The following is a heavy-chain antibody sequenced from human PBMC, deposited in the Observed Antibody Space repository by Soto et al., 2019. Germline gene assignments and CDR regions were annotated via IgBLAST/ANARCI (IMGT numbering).Heavy chain of an antibody. CDR3: AKYTDYGEHRDWLDP. CDR1: GFTFSSYG. D-gene: IGHD4-17*01. V-gene: IGHV3-30*18. Sequence: QVQLVESGGGVVQPGRSLTLSCAASGFTFSSYGMHWVRQAPGKGPEWVAVISYHGINKYYADSVRGRFTISRDNTRNTLVLQMNSRRAEDTAVYYCAKYTDYGEHRDWLDPWGQGTQVIVSS. CDR2: ISYHGINK. J-gene: IGHJ5*02.